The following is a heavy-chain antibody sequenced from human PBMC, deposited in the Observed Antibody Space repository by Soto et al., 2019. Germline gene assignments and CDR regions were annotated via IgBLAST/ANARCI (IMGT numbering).Heavy chain of an antibody. Sequence: QVQLVESGGGVVQPGRSLRLSCAASGFTFSSHGMHWVRQAPGKGLEWVAVIWYDGSNKYYADSVKGRFTISRDNSKNTLYLQMNSLRAEDTALYRCARWGNEKILDSWGQGTLVTVSS. D-gene: IGHD1-26*01. V-gene: IGHV3-33*01. CDR3: ARWGNEKILDS. J-gene: IGHJ4*02. CDR2: IWYDGSNK. CDR1: GFTFSSHG.